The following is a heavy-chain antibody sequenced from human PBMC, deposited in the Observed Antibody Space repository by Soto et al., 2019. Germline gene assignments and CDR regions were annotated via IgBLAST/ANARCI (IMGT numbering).Heavy chain of an antibody. CDR1: GISVSTSDYY. CDR2: IYYSGST. CDR3: AGFVVPASRNSDFDY. J-gene: IGHJ4*02. D-gene: IGHD2-15*01. V-gene: IGHV4-39*01. Sequence: SETLSLTCTVSGISVSTSDYYWGWVRQPPGKGLDWIGNIYYSGSTFYNPSLRSRVTLSVDTSKNQFSLRLNSVTVADTAVYFCAGFVVPASRNSDFDYWGQGTLVTVSS.